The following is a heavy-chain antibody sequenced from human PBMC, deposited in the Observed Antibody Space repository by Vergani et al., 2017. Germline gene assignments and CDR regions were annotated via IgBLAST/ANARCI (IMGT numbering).Heavy chain of an antibody. V-gene: IGHV4-31*01. D-gene: IGHD5-18*01. CDR1: GGSISSGGYY. Sequence: QVQLQESGPGLVKPSQTLSLTCTVSGGSISSGGYYWSWIRQHPGKGLEWIGYIYYSGSTYYNPSLKSLVTIPVDTSKNTFSLKLSSVTAADTAVYYCARYSPSTRTHHFDYWGQGTLVTVSS. CDR3: ARYSPSTRTHHFDY. CDR2: IYYSGST. J-gene: IGHJ4*02.